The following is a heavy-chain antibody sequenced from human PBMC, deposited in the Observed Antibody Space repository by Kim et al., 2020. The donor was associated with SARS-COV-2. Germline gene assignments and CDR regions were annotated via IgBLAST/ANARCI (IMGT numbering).Heavy chain of an antibody. Sequence: GGSLRLSCAASGFTFSSYAMSWVRQAPGKGLEWVSAISGSGGSTYYADSVKGRFTISRDNSKNTLYLQMNSLRAEDTAVYYCAKDVGLAYCGGDCDYWYFDLWGRGALFTVSS. J-gene: IGHJ2*01. CDR1: GFTFSSYA. V-gene: IGHV3-23*01. D-gene: IGHD2-21*02. CDR2: ISGSGGST. CDR3: AKDVGLAYCGGDCDYWYFDL.